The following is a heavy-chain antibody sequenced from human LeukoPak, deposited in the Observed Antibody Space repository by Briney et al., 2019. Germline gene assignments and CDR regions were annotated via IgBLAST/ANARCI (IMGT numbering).Heavy chain of an antibody. V-gene: IGHV4-61*02. J-gene: IGHJ5*02. CDR2: IYTSGST. D-gene: IGHD3-22*01. CDR3: ASQYYYDRGWFDP. CDR1: GGSTSSGSYY. Sequence: SQTLSLTCTVSGGSTSSGSYYWSWIRQPAGKGLEWIGRIYTSGSTNYNPSLKSRVTISVDTSKNQFSLKLSSVTAADTAVYYCASQYYYDRGWFDPWGQGTLVTVSS.